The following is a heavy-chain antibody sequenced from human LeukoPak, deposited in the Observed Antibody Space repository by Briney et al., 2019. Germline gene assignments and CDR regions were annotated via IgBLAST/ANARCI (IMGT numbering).Heavy chain of an antibody. CDR3: AKDILGGSGLDY. D-gene: IGHD2-15*01. V-gene: IGHV3-23*01. Sequence: GGSLRLSCAASGSTFSSYAMSWVRQAPGKGLEWVSAISGSGGSTNYADSVKGRFTISRDNSKNTLYLQMNSLRAEDTAVYYCAKDILGGSGLDYWGQGTLVTVSS. J-gene: IGHJ4*02. CDR2: ISGSGGST. CDR1: GSTFSSYA.